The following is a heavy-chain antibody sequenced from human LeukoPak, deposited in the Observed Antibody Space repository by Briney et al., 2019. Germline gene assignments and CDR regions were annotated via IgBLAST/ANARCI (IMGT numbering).Heavy chain of an antibody. CDR3: ARGGGLDV. Sequence: GGALRLSCAASGFTFSSYWMNWGRQAPGEGLEWVASINHNGNVNYYVDSVKGRFTISRDNAKNSLYLQMSKLRAEVTAVYFCARGGGLDVWGQGATVTVSS. J-gene: IGHJ6*02. D-gene: IGHD3-16*01. CDR1: GFTFSSYW. V-gene: IGHV3-7*03. CDR2: INHNGNVN.